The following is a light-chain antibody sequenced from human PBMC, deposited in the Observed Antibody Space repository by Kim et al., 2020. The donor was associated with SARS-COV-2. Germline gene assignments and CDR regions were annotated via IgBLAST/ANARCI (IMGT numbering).Light chain of an antibody. V-gene: IGLV2-8*01. CDR2: EVS. CDR3: SSYAGSNNLV. J-gene: IGLJ2*01. CDR1: SSDVGSYNY. Sequence: GQSVTISCTGTSSDVGSYNYVSWYQQHPGKAPKLMIYEVSKRPSGVPVRFSGSKSGNTASLTVSGIRAEDEADYYCSSYAGSNNLVFGGGTQLTVL.